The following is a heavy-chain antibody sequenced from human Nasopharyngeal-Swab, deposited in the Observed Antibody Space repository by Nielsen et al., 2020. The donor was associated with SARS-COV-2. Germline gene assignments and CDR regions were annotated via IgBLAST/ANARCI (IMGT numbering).Heavy chain of an antibody. Sequence: WIRQPPGKGLEWVANIKQDGSEKYYVDSVKGRFTISRDNAKNSLYLQMNSLRAEDTAVYYCARNDFWGGYYKVPMDVWGKGTTVTVSS. J-gene: IGHJ6*03. D-gene: IGHD3-3*01. CDR2: IKQDGSEK. CDR3: ARNDFWGGYYKVPMDV. V-gene: IGHV3-7*03.